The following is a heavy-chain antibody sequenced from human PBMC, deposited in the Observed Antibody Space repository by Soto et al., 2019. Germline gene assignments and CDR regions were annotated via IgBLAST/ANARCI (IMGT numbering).Heavy chain of an antibody. J-gene: IGHJ5*02. CDR3: AREIRLGYCSSTSCYTLGPQGWLDP. D-gene: IGHD2-2*02. Sequence: ASVKVSCKASGDTFTGYYMHWVRQAPGQGLEWMGWINPNSGGTNYAQKFQGRVTMTRDTSISTAYMELSRLRSDDTAVYYCAREIRLGYCSSTSCYTLGPQGWLDPWGQGTLVTVSS. CDR1: GDTFTGYY. CDR2: INPNSGGT. V-gene: IGHV1-2*02.